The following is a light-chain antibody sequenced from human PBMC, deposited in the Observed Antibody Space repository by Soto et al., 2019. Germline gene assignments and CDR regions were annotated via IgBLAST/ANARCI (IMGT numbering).Light chain of an antibody. CDR2: GNS. CDR3: QSYDSIFYG. J-gene: IGLJ1*01. Sequence: QSVLTQPPSVSGAPGQRVTISCTGSSSNIGAGYDVHWYQQLPGTAPKLLIYGNSNRPSGVPDRFSGSKSGTSASLAITGLQAEDEADYYCQSYDSIFYGFGTGTKVTVL. V-gene: IGLV1-40*01. CDR1: SSNIGAGYD.